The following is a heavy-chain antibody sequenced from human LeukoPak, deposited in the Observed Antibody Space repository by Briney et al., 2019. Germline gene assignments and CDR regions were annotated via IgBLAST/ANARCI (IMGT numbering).Heavy chain of an antibody. CDR3: ARELIVGATNWFDP. D-gene: IGHD1-26*01. Sequence: PGGSLRLSCAASGFTVSNNYMSWVRQAPGKGLEWVSVIYSGGSTYYADSVKGRFTISRDTSKNTLYLQMNSLRAEDTAVYCCARELIVGATNWFDPWGQGTLVTVSS. CDR1: GFTVSNNY. J-gene: IGHJ5*02. V-gene: IGHV3-53*01. CDR2: IYSGGST.